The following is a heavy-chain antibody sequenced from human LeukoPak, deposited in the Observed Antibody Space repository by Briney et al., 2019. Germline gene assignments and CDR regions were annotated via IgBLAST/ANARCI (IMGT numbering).Heavy chain of an antibody. CDR3: ARGLTSPDY. D-gene: IGHD3-3*01. J-gene: IGHJ4*02. CDR2: INPNSGGT. V-gene: IGHV1-2*02. Sequence: GASVKVSCKASGYSFIAYYTQWVRQAPGQGLEWMGWINPNSGGTKYAQKFQGRVTMTRDTSISTAYMELSSLTSDDTAVYYCARGLTSPDYWGQGTPVTVSS. CDR1: GYSFIAYY.